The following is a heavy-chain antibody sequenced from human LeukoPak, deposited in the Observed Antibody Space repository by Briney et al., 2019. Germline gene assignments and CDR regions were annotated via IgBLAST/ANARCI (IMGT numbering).Heavy chain of an antibody. CDR2: IKDDGRKN. D-gene: IGHD3-10*01. CDR3: AKGESGSYYKD. J-gene: IGHJ4*01. V-gene: IGHV3-30*02. Sequence: GGSLRLSCAASGFTLSSYGMNWVRQAPGKGLEWVAVIKDDGRKNYYADSVKGRFTISRDNSKNTLYLQMNSLRTEDTAVYYCAKGESGSYYKDWGQGTLVTVSS. CDR1: GFTLSSYG.